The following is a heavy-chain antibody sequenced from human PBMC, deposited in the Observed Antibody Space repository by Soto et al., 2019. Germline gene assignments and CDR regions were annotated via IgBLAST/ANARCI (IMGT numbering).Heavy chain of an antibody. CDR1: GFTFSSYG. CDR3: AKERSSSWYVGYYYYGMDV. Sequence: GGSLRLSCAAPGFTFSSYGMHWVRQAPGKGLEWVAVISYDGSNKYYADSVKGRFTISRDNSKNTLYLQMNSLRAEDTAVYYCAKERSSSWYVGYYYYGMDVWGQGTTVTVSS. J-gene: IGHJ6*02. CDR2: ISYDGSNK. D-gene: IGHD6-13*01. V-gene: IGHV3-30*18.